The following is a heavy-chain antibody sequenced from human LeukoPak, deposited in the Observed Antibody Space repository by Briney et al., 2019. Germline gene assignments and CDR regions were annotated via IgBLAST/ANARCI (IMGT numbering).Heavy chain of an antibody. CDR1: GYTFTSYD. Sequence: ASVKVSCKASGYTFTSYDINWVRQATGQGLEWMGWMNPNNGNTGYAQKFQGRVTMTRNTSTGTAYMELGSLRSEDAAVYYCARAARTLFGVFIIAAFDIWGQGTMVTVSS. V-gene: IGHV1-8*01. CDR3: ARAARTLFGVFIIAAFDI. J-gene: IGHJ3*02. CDR2: MNPNNGNT. D-gene: IGHD3-3*01.